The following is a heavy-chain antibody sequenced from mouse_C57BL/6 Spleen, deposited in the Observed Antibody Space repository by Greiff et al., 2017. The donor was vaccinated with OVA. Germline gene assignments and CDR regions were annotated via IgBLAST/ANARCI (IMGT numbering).Heavy chain of an antibody. D-gene: IGHD2-4*01. J-gene: IGHJ2*01. CDR3: ARQGIYDYDGYYFDY. Sequence: EVKLMESGGDLVKPGGSLKLSCAASGFTFSSYGMSWVRQTPDKRLEWVATISSGGSYTYYPDSVKGRFTISRDNAKNTLYLQMSSLKSEDTAMYYCARQGIYDYDGYYFDYWGQGTTLTVSS. CDR2: ISSGGSYT. CDR1: GFTFSSYG. V-gene: IGHV5-6*01.